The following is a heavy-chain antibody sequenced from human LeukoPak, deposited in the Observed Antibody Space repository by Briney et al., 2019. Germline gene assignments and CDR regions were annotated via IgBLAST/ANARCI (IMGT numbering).Heavy chain of an antibody. CDR3: ARGGYSGYVYFDY. D-gene: IGHD5-12*01. CDR2: ISSSGSTI. CDR1: GLTFSDYY. Sequence: GGSLRLSCAASGLTFSDYYMSWIRQAPGKGLEWVSYISSSGSTIYYADSVKGRFTISRDNAKNSLYLQMNSLRAEDTAVYYRARGGYSGYVYFDYWGQGTLVTVSS. J-gene: IGHJ4*02. V-gene: IGHV3-11*04.